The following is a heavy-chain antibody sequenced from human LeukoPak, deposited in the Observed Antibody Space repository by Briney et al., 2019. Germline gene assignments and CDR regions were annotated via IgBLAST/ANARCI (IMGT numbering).Heavy chain of an antibody. CDR1: GGSISSGDYY. CDR3: ARGRSSGKYSY. J-gene: IGHJ4*02. CDR2: IYYSGST. Sequence: PSETLSLTCTVSGGSISSGDYYWSWIRQPPGKGLEWIGYIYYSGSTNYNPSLKSRVTISVDTSKNQFSLKLSSVTAADTAVYYCARGRSSGKYSYWGQGTLVTVSS. V-gene: IGHV4-61*08. D-gene: IGHD3-10*01.